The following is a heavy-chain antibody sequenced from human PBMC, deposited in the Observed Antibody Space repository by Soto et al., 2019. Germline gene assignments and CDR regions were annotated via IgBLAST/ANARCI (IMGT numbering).Heavy chain of an antibody. J-gene: IGHJ6*02. CDR2: SNHSGST. Sequence: SETLSLTCAVYGGCFSGYYLSWSRQRPGKGLEWIVESNHSGSTGYNPSLKSRVTISADTSKNQFSLKMSSVTAADTAVYYCARGYGGGAARQRYYYGMDVWGQGTTVTVSS. CDR1: GGCFSGYY. D-gene: IGHD6-6*01. CDR3: ARGYGGGAARQRYYYGMDV. V-gene: IGHV4-34*01.